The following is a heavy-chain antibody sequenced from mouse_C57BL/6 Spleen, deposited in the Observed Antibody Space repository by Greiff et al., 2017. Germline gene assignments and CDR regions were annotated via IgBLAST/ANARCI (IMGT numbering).Heavy chain of an antibody. V-gene: IGHV1-52*01. CDR1: GYTFTSYW. D-gene: IGHD1-1*01. J-gene: IGHJ2*01. CDR2: IDPSDSET. CDR3: ARGDYGSSYGY. Sequence: QVQLQQPGAELVRPGSSVKLSCKASGYTFTSYWMHWVKQRPIQGLEWIGNIDPSDSETHYNQKFKDKATLTVDKSSSKAYMQLSSLTSEDSAVYYCARGDYGSSYGYWGQGTTLTVSS.